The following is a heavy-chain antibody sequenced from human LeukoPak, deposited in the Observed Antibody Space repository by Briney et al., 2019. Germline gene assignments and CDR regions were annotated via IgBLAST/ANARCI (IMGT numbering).Heavy chain of an antibody. Sequence: GGSLRLSCAASGFTFSSYWMSWVRQAPGKGLEWVANIKQDGSEKYYVDSVKGRFTISRDNAKNSLYLQMNSLRAEDTAVYYCARATRYYGSGSYCFDYWGQGTLVTVSS. D-gene: IGHD3-10*01. CDR3: ARATRYYGSGSYCFDY. V-gene: IGHV3-7*01. J-gene: IGHJ4*02. CDR2: IKQDGSEK. CDR1: GFTFSSYW.